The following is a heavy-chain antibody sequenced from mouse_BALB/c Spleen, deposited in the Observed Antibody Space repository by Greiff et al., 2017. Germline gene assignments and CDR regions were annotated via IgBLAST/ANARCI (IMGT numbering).Heavy chain of an antibody. CDR1: GFNITDYY. J-gene: IGHJ4*01. Sequence: EVQLPESGAELVRSGASVKLSCTASGFNITDYYMHWVKQRPEQGLEWIGWIDPENGDTDYATKFQGKATMTADTSSNTAYLQLSSLTSEDTAVYYVNGYYGSRLGAVDDWGQGTSVTVAS. CDR3: NGYYGSRLGAVDD. CDR2: IDPENGDT. V-gene: IGHV14-4*02. D-gene: IGHD1-1*01.